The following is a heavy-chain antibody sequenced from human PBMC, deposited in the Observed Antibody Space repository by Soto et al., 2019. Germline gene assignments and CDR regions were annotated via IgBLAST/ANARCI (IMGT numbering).Heavy chain of an antibody. V-gene: IGHV3-11*01. CDR1: GFTFSDYY. CDR3: ASSRHDYVWGSYRYGYYFDY. Sequence: QVQLVESGGGLVKPGGSLRLSCAASGFTFSDYYMSWIRQAPGKGLEWVSYISSSGSTIYYADSVKGRFTISRDNAKNSLYLQMNSLRAEDTAVYYCASSRHDYVWGSYRYGYYFDYWGQGTLVTVSS. CDR2: ISSSGSTI. J-gene: IGHJ4*02. D-gene: IGHD3-16*02.